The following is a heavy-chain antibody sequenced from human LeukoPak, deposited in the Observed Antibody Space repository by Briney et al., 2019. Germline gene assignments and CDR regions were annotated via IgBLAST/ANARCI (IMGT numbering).Heavy chain of an antibody. CDR1: GYTFTGYY. CDR2: INPNSGGT. Sequence: ASVKVSCTASGYTFTGYYMHWVRQAPGQGLEWMGWINPNSGGTNYAQKFQGRVTMTRDTSISTAYMELSRLRSDDTAVYYCARGHDYSLALGDYYYYYGMDVWGQGTTVTVSS. V-gene: IGHV1-2*02. CDR3: ARGHDYSLALGDYYYYYGMDV. J-gene: IGHJ6*02. D-gene: IGHD4-11*01.